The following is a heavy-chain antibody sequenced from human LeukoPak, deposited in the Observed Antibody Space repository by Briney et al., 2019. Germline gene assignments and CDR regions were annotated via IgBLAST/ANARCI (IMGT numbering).Heavy chain of an antibody. CDR2: VYYSGST. J-gene: IGHJ6*02. D-gene: IGHD4-23*01. Sequence: SETLSLTCIVSGGSISSISSNNYHWGWIRQPPGKGLEWIGSVYYSGSTYYNPSLKSRVTISVDTSKNQSSLKLSSVTAADTALYYCAREMGVVTAHGIDVWGQGTTVTVSS. V-gene: IGHV4-39*02. CDR1: GGSISSISSNNYH. CDR3: AREMGVVTAHGIDV.